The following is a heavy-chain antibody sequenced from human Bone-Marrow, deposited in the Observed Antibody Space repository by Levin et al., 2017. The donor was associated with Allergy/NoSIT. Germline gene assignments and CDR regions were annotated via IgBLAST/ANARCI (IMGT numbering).Heavy chain of an antibody. CDR1: GFPFSSYD. CDR3: ARYCGGDCHKAFDV. Sequence: LSLTCAASGFPFSSYDMGWVRQAPGKGLEWVSSISGSGAGTYYVDSVKGRFTISRDNSKNTLYMQMNSLRADDTAVYYCARYCGGDCHKAFDVWGQGTMVTVSS. V-gene: IGHV3-23*01. CDR2: ISGSGAGT. D-gene: IGHD2-21*02. J-gene: IGHJ3*01.